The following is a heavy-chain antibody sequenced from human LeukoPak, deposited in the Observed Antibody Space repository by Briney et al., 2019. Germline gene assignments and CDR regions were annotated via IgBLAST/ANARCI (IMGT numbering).Heavy chain of an antibody. CDR1: GYSISSGAY. CDR2: IYHDGST. CDR3: VRDPPDY. Sequence: SETLSLTCAVSGYSISSGAYWGWLRPPPGKGLEWIGCIYHDGSTYYNPSLKSRVTISVDTSKNQFSLKLTSVTATDTAVYYCVRDPPDYWGQGTLVTVCS. J-gene: IGHJ4*02. V-gene: IGHV4-38-2*02.